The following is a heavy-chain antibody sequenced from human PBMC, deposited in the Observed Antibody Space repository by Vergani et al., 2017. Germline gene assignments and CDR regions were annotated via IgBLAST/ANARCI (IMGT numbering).Heavy chain of an antibody. CDR3: ARDKTEGFDY. J-gene: IGHJ4*02. CDR1: GFTFSSYS. Sequence: EVQLVESGGGLVKPGGSLRLSCAASGFTFSSYSMNWVRQAQGKGLDWVSSISSSSSYIYYADSVKGRFTISRDNAKNSLYLQMNSLRAEDTAVYYCARDKTEGFDYWGQGTLVTVSS. V-gene: IGHV3-21*01. CDR2: ISSSSSYI.